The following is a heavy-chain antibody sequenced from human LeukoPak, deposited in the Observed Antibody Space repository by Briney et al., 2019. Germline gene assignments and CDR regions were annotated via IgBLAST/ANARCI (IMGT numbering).Heavy chain of an antibody. V-gene: IGHV1-2*02. J-gene: IGHJ4*02. CDR1: GYTFTGYY. CDR3: ARAANYDSSGYQDY. Sequence: GASVKVSCKASGYTFTGYYMHWVRQAPGQGLEWMGWINPNSGGTNYAQKFQGRVTMTRDTSISTAYMELSRLRSDDTAVYCCARAANYDSSGYQDYSGQGTLVTVSS. CDR2: INPNSGGT. D-gene: IGHD3-22*01.